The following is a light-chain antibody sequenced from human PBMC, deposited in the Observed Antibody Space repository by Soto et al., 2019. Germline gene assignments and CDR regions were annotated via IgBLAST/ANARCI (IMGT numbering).Light chain of an antibody. V-gene: IGKV3-15*01. CDR1: QSVSSD. Sequence: EIVLTQSPATLSVSPGDRATLSCRASQSVSSDLAWFQQKPGQAPRLLIYGASTRATGIPARFSGSGSGTEFPLTISILHSEDFAIYYCQQYNNWPLTFGGGTKVEIK. CDR2: GAS. CDR3: QQYNNWPLT. J-gene: IGKJ4*01.